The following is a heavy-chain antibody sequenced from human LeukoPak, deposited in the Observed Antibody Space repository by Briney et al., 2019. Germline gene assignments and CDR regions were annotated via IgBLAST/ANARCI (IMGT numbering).Heavy chain of an antibody. CDR2: MYYTGTT. CDR1: GXSINSSS. D-gene: IGHD5-18*01. CDR3: ARGYTYGDF. Sequence: PSETLSLTCSVSGXSINSSSWSWIRQPPGKGLEWIAYMYYTGTTEYNPSLSSRVTISVDASKNQFSLKLTSVTAADTAVYYCARGYTYGDFWGPGILVTVSS. J-gene: IGHJ4*02. V-gene: IGHV4-59*08.